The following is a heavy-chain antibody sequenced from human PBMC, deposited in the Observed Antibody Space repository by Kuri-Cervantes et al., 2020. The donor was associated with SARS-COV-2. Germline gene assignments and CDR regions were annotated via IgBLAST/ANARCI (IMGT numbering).Heavy chain of an antibody. CDR2: ISAYNGNT. CDR3: ARGLEGNY. Sequence: ASVNVSCKASGYTFTSYYMHWVRQAPGQGLEWMGWISAYNGNTNYAQKLQGRVTMTTDTSTSTAYMELRSLTSDDTAVYYCARGLEGNYWGQGTLVTVSS. V-gene: IGHV1-18*04. J-gene: IGHJ4*02. D-gene: IGHD1-1*01. CDR1: GYTFTSYY.